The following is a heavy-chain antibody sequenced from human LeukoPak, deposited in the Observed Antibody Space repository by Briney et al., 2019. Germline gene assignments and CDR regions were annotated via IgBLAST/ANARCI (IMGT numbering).Heavy chain of an antibody. V-gene: IGHV4-59*01. D-gene: IGHD3-9*01. J-gene: IGHJ4*02. CDR1: GGSISSYY. Sequence: SETLSLTCTVSGGSISSYYWSWIRQPPGKGLEWIGYIYYSGSTNYNPSLKSRVTISVDTSKNQFSLKLSSVTAADTAVYYCARTTTPYDILTGYPDYWGQGTLVTVSS. CDR2: IYYSGST. CDR3: ARTTTPYDILTGYPDY.